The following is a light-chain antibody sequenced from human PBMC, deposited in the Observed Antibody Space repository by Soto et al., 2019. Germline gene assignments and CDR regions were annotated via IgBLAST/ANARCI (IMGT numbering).Light chain of an antibody. Sequence: QSALTQPASVSGSPGQSITISCTGTSSDVGAYNYVSWYLQYPGTAPKVMIYEVSSRPSGVSHRFSGSKSGNTASLTISGLQPEDEADYYCSSFTSRSTFNYVFGTGTKVTVL. CDR3: SSFTSRSTFNYV. J-gene: IGLJ1*01. CDR2: EVS. V-gene: IGLV2-14*01. CDR1: SSDVGAYNY.